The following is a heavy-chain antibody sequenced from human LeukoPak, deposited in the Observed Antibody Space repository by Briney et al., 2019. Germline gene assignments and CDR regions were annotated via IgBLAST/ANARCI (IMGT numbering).Heavy chain of an antibody. Sequence: GASVKVSCKASGYTFTGYYMHWVRQAPGQGLEWMGWINPNSGGTNYAQKFQGRVTMTRDTSISTAYMELSRLRSDDTAVYYCARDERAGLRLFWFDPWGQGTLVTVSS. V-gene: IGHV1-2*02. CDR1: GYTFTGYY. CDR2: INPNSGGT. D-gene: IGHD3-16*01. CDR3: ARDERAGLRLFWFDP. J-gene: IGHJ5*02.